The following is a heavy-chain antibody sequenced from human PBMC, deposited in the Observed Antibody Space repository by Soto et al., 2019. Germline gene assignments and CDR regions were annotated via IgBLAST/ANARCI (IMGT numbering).Heavy chain of an antibody. Sequence: EVQLVESGGGLVKPGGSLRLSCAASGFTFSSYSMNWVRQAPGKGLEWVSSISSSSSYIHYADSVKGRFTISRYNAKNSLYLQMNSLRAEDTAVYYCAREDTYYDILTGKAYYFDYWGQGTLVTVSS. CDR3: AREDTYYDILTGKAYYFDY. J-gene: IGHJ4*02. CDR1: GFTFSSYS. D-gene: IGHD3-9*01. V-gene: IGHV3-21*01. CDR2: ISSSSSYI.